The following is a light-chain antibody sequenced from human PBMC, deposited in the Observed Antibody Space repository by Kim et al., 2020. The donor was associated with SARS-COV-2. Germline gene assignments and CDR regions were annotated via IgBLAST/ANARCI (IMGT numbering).Light chain of an antibody. CDR1: KLGEKY. Sequence: GSPGQTARTTCSGDKLGEKYTCWYQHKSGQSPVVVIYQDNKRPSGMTERFSGSSSGNTATLTISGTQPMDEADYYCQTWDSTTVIFGGGTKLTVL. J-gene: IGLJ2*01. CDR3: QTWDSTTVI. V-gene: IGLV3-1*01. CDR2: QDN.